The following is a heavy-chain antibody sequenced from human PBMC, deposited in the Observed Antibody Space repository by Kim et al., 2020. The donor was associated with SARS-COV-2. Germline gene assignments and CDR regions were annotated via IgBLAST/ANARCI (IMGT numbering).Heavy chain of an antibody. CDR2: ISNSADLV. V-gene: IGHV3-48*02. D-gene: IGHD2-21*01. CDR1: GYTFSSYA. J-gene: IGHJ4*02. CDR3: AIIRGGNY. Sequence: GGSLRLSCTGSGYTFSSYAMNWVRQAPGKGLEWLSSISNSADLVYYADSVRGLFTISRDNAKTSVYLQMNSLRDEDTAVYYCAIIRGGNYWGQGTPLTVSS.